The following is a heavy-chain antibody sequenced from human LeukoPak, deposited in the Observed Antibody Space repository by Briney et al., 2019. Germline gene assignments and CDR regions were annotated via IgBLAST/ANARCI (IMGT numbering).Heavy chain of an antibody. CDR2: IYHSGST. V-gene: IGHV4-4*02. CDR1: GGSISSSNW. D-gene: IGHD3-9*01. J-gene: IGHJ3*02. Sequence: PSETLSLTCAVSGGSISSSNWWSWVRQPPGKGLEWIGEIYHSGSTNYNPFLKSRVTISVDKSKNQFSLKLSSVTAADTAVYYCARDFEGLTGYWEAFDIWGQGTMVTVSS. CDR3: ARDFEGLTGYWEAFDI.